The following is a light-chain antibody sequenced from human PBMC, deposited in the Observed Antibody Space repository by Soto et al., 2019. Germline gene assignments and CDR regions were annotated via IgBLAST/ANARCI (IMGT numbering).Light chain of an antibody. CDR3: QQSYSTPRT. J-gene: IGKJ1*01. CDR1: QNIDSY. V-gene: IGKV1-39*01. CDR2: RAS. Sequence: DIQLTQSPSSLSASVGDRVTIILRASQNIDSYLNWYQQEPGKAPKLLIFRASSLQSGVPSRFSGSGSGTEFSLTISSLRPEDSATYYCQQSYSTPRTFGQGTKVDIK.